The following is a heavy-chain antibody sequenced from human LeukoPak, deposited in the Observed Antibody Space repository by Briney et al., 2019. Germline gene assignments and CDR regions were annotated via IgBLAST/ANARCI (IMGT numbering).Heavy chain of an antibody. CDR1: GFTFSNYG. J-gene: IGHJ6*03. D-gene: IGHD3-10*01. Sequence: GRSLRLSCAASGFTFSNYGMKWVRQAPGKGLEWISFISGSSSTIYDADSVKGRFTVSRDNAKNALYLQMNSLRAEDTAVYYCARKYYGSGSYYMDVWGKGTTVTVSS. CDR2: ISGSSSTI. V-gene: IGHV3-48*04. CDR3: ARKYYGSGSYYMDV.